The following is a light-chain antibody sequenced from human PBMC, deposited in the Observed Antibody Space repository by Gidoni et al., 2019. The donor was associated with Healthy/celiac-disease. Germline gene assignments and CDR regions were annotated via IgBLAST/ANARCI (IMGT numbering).Light chain of an antibody. CDR2: DAS. V-gene: IGKV3-11*01. CDR1: QSVSSY. Sequence: EIVLTQSPATLSLSPGERATLSCRASQSVSSYLDWYQQKPGQATRLIIYDASNRATGIPARFSGSGSGTDFTLTISSLEPEDFAVYYCQQRSNWPPEGTFGGGTKVEIK. CDR3: QQRSNWPPEGT. J-gene: IGKJ4*01.